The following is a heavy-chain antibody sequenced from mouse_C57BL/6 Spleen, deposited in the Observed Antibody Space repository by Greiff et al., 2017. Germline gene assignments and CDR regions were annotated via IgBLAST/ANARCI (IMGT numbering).Heavy chain of an antibody. CDR3: ARYEWDTYFDY. CDR2: INPSNGGT. CDR1: GYTFTSYW. J-gene: IGHJ2*01. V-gene: IGHV1-53*01. D-gene: IGHD3-3*01. Sequence: VQLQESGTELVKPGASVKLSCKASGYTFTSYWMHWVKQRPGQGLEWIGNINPSNGGTNYNEKFKSKATLTVDKSSSTAYMQLSSLTSEDSAVYYCARYEWDTYFDYWGQGTTLTVSS.